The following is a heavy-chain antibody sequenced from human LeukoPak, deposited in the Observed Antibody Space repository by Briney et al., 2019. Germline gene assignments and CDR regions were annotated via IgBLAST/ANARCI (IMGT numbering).Heavy chain of an antibody. V-gene: IGHV3-23*01. CDR2: ILASGSTT. J-gene: IGHJ4*02. D-gene: IGHD1-1*01. CDR1: GFTFNTYW. Sequence: GGSLRLSCAASGFTFNTYWMIWVRQAPGKGLEWVSGILASGSTTYYADSVKGRFTISRDNSKNTLYLQMNSLRAEDTAIYYCAKDRVPDGRWNFDFWGQGTLVTVSS. CDR3: AKDRVPDGRWNFDF.